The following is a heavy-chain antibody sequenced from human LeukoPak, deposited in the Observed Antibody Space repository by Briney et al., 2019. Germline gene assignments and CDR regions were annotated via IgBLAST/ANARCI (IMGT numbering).Heavy chain of an antibody. Sequence: PSATLSLTCAVYVGSFSYYFWCWIRQPPEKVLEWFGEINNLGSTNYNQSLKSRVSISVDTSKQHISLNLTSVTAADTDVYDCARLPYGSGYWLHREGRDVWGKGTTVTISS. CDR3: ARLPYGSGYWLHREGRDV. D-gene: IGHD3-10*01. CDR2: INNLGST. J-gene: IGHJ6*04. CDR1: VGSFSYYF. V-gene: IGHV4-34*01.